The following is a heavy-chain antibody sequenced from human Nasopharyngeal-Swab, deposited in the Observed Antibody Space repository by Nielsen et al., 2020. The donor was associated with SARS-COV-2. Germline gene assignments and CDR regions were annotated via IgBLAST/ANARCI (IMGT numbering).Heavy chain of an antibody. CDR1: GFTLSNYG. V-gene: IGHV3-74*01. CDR2: MNSDGSSI. J-gene: IGHJ4*02. Sequence: GGSLRLSCAASGFTLSNYGMHWVRQAPGKGLVWVSSMNSDGSSINYADSVKDRFSISRDNAENTLYLQMNSLRPEDTAVYYCTREYTRSSGFDYWGQGILVTVSS. D-gene: IGHD6-6*01. CDR3: TREYTRSSGFDY.